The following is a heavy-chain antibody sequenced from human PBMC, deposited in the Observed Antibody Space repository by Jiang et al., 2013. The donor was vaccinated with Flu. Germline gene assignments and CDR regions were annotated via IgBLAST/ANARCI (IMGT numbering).Heavy chain of an antibody. CDR2: IYYSGST. CDR1: ISSGGYY. Sequence: ISSGGYYWSWIRQHPGKGLEWIGYIYYSGSTYYNPSLKSRVTISVDTSKNQFSLKLSSVTAADTAVYYCARALIVVVPAAIAGPTDAFDIWGQGTMVTVSS. D-gene: IGHD2-2*01. V-gene: IGHV4-31*02. J-gene: IGHJ3*02. CDR3: ARALIVVVPAAIAGPTDAFDI.